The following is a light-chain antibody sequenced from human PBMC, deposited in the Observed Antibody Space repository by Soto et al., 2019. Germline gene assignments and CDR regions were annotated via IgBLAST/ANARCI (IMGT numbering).Light chain of an antibody. Sequence: DIVMTQSPDSLAVSLGERATINCKSSQSVLHSSNNKNYLAWYQQKPGQPPKLLISWASTRESGVPDRFSASGSGTDFTLPISSLQAEDVAVYYCQQYYTIPPTFGQGTKVEL. V-gene: IGKV4-1*01. CDR2: WAS. J-gene: IGKJ1*01. CDR1: QSVLHSSNNKNY. CDR3: QQYYTIPPT.